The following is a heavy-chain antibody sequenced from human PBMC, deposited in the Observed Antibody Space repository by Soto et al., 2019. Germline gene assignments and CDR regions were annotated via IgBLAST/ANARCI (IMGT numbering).Heavy chain of an antibody. J-gene: IGHJ4*02. CDR3: ARGYCGGDCYNFDY. CDR2: ISYDGSNK. CDR1: GFTFSNYA. V-gene: IGHV3-30-3*01. D-gene: IGHD2-21*02. Sequence: GALRLSCAASGFTFSNYAMHWVRQAPGKGLEWVAVISYDGSNKYYADSVKGRFTISRDNSKNTLYLQMNSLRAEDTAVYYCARGYCGGDCYNFDYWGQGTLVTVSS.